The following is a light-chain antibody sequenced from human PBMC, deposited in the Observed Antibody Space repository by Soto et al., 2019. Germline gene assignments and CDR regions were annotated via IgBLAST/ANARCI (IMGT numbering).Light chain of an antibody. V-gene: IGKV3-20*01. Sequence: ENVLTQSPGTLSLSPGERATLSCRASQTISSTYLAWYQQKPGQAPRLLIYGASNRATGIPDRISGRGPGSDFTLTINRLEPEDSAVYYCQQYGSSPQVTFGGGTKVEIK. CDR3: QQYGSSPQVT. CDR2: GAS. J-gene: IGKJ4*01. CDR1: QTISSTY.